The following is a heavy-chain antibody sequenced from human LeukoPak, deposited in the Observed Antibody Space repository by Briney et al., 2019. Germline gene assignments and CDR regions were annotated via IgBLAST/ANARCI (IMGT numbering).Heavy chain of an antibody. Sequence: SETLSLTCTVSGGSISSYYWSWIRQPPGKGLEWIGYIYYSGSTNYNPSLKSRVTISVDTSKNQFSLKLSSVTAADTAVYYCASAPASSYYDSSGYGHYFDYWGQGTLVTVSS. CDR1: GGSISSYY. CDR2: IYYSGST. CDR3: ASAPASSYYDSSGYGHYFDY. V-gene: IGHV4-59*01. J-gene: IGHJ4*02. D-gene: IGHD3-22*01.